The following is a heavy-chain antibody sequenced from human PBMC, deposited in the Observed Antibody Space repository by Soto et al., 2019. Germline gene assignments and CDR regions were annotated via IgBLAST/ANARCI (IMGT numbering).Heavy chain of an antibody. CDR2: INPSGGST. Sequence: ASVKVSCKASGYTFTSYYMHWVRQAPGQGLEWMGIINPSGGSTSYAQKFQGRVTMTRDTSTSTVYMELSSLRSEDTAVYYCASTQWELLEAFESWGQATMVTLAS. V-gene: IGHV1-46*01. J-gene: IGHJ3*02. CDR3: ASTQWELLEAFES. CDR1: GYTFTSYY. D-gene: IGHD1-26*01.